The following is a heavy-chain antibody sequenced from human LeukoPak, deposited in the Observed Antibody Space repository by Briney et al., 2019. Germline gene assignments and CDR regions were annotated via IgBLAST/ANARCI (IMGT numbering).Heavy chain of an antibody. CDR3: ARSFSGWLNYYYYYMDV. J-gene: IGHJ6*03. CDR1: GYTFTSYG. D-gene: IGHD6-19*01. Sequence: ASVKVSCKASGYTFTSYGISWVRQAPGQGLEWMGWISAYNGNTNYAQKLQGRVTMTTDTSTSTAYMELRSLRSDDTAVYYCARSFSGWLNYYYYYMDVWGKGTTVTVSS. V-gene: IGHV1-18*01. CDR2: ISAYNGNT.